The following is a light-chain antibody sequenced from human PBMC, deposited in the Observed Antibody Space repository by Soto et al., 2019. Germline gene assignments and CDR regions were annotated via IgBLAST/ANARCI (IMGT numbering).Light chain of an antibody. CDR3: QQYGLAPPIP. CDR1: QSVGNNY. CDR2: HAS. J-gene: IGKJ5*01. Sequence: IVLTQSPGTLYLSPGQRTTLDCWASQSVGNNYLACYQQKPGQAPRLLIYHASSRATGIPDRFSGSGSVTDCTLTSSRLQSEDLAVYYCQQYGLAPPIPFGQGTRQ. V-gene: IGKV3-20*01.